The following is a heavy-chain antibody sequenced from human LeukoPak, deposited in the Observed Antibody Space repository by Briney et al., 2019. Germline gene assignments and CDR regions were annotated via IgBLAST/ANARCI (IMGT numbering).Heavy chain of an antibody. J-gene: IGHJ4*02. Sequence: GGSLRLSCAASGFTFSSYSMNWVRQAPGKGLEWVSSISNSSSYIYYADSVKGLFTISRDNAKNSLYLQMNSLRAEDTAVYYCARRFRYSSAWYGDYWGQGTLVSVSS. CDR1: GFTFSSYS. CDR2: ISNSSSYI. CDR3: ARRFRYSSAWYGDY. V-gene: IGHV3-21*01. D-gene: IGHD6-19*01.